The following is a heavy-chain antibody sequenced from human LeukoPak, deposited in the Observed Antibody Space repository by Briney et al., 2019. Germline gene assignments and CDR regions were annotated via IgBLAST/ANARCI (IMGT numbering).Heavy chain of an antibody. CDR1: GDTFTSYG. CDR3: ARLRWYCSSTSCDPHDAFDI. Sequence: ASVKVTCKASGDTFTSYGISWVRQAPGQGLEWMGWISAYNGNTNYAQKLQGRVTMTTDTSTSTAYMELRSLRSDDTAVYYCARLRWYCSSTSCDPHDAFDIWGQGTMVTVSS. V-gene: IGHV1-18*01. D-gene: IGHD2-2*01. J-gene: IGHJ3*02. CDR2: ISAYNGNT.